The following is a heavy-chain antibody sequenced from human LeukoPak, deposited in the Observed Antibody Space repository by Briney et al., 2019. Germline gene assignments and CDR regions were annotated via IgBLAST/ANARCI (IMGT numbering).Heavy chain of an antibody. J-gene: IGHJ4*02. Sequence: SETLSLTCTVSRGSISRYYWSWIRQPPGKGLEWIGYIYYRGTTNYNPSLKSRVTISVDTSKNQFSLKLSSVTAADTAVYYCARHASQGLNKPLDYWGQGTLVTVSS. CDR2: IYYRGTT. CDR3: ARHASQGLNKPLDY. CDR1: RGSISRYY. D-gene: IGHD6-19*01. V-gene: IGHV4-59*08.